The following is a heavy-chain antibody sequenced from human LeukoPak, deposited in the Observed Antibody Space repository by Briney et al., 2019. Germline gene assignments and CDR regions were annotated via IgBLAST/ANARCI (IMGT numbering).Heavy chain of an antibody. J-gene: IGHJ4*02. D-gene: IGHD6-19*01. CDR3: ARDSLAGDPDFDY. Sequence: GESLRLSCAASGFTFSSYSMNWVRQAPGKGLEWVSSISSSSSYIYYADSVKGRFTISRDNAKNSLYLQMNSLRAEDTAVYYCARDSLAGDPDFDYWGQGTLVTVSS. CDR1: GFTFSSYS. CDR2: ISSSSSYI. V-gene: IGHV3-21*01.